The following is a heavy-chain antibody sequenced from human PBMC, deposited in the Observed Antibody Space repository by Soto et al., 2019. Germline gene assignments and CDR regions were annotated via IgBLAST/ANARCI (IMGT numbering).Heavy chain of an antibody. V-gene: IGHV3-11*06. Sequence: GGSLRLSCAASGFTFSDYYMSWIRQAPGKGLEWVSYISSSSYTNYADSVKGRFTISRDNAKNSLYLQMNSLRAEDTAVYYCARLGYSYGYWFDPWGQGTLVTVSS. J-gene: IGHJ5*02. CDR3: ARLGYSYGYWFDP. CDR2: ISSSSYT. D-gene: IGHD5-18*01. CDR1: GFTFSDYY.